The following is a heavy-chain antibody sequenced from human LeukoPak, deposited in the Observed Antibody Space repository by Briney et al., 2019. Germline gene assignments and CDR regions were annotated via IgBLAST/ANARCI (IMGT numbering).Heavy chain of an antibody. CDR3: ARRYFDWLYPTYFDY. Sequence: PSETLSLTCTVSGGSISSYYWSWIRQPPGKGLEWIGEINHSGSTNYNPSLKSRVTISVDTSKNQFSLKLSSVTAADTAVYYCARRYFDWLYPTYFDYWGQGTLVTVSS. CDR2: INHSGST. V-gene: IGHV4-34*01. CDR1: GGSISSYY. D-gene: IGHD3-9*01. J-gene: IGHJ4*02.